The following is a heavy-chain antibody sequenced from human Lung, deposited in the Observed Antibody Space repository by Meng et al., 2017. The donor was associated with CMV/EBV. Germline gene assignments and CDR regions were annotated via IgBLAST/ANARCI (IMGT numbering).Heavy chain of an antibody. V-gene: IGHV3-74*01. CDR2: INSDGSST. CDR3: ARRPWGLDV. CDR1: GFTFSSYW. J-gene: IGHJ6*02. Sequence: SCAASGFTFSSYWMHWVRQAPGKGLVWVSRINSDGSSTSYADSVKGRFIISRDSAKNTLNLQMNSLRAEDTAVYYCARRPWGLDVWGQGTTVTVSS.